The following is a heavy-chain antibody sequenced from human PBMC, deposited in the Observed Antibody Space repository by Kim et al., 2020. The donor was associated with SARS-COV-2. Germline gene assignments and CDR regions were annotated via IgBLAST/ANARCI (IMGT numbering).Heavy chain of an antibody. V-gene: IGHV3-23*01. J-gene: IGHJ6*02. CDR2: ISGSGGST. Sequence: GGSLRLSCAASGFTFSSYAMSWVRQAPGKGLEWVSAISGSGGSTYYADSVKGRFTISRDNSKNTLYLQMNSLRAEDTAVYYCAKDELLDYGDYPYYYYGMDVWGQGTTVTVSS. D-gene: IGHD4-17*01. CDR3: AKDELLDYGDYPYYYYGMDV. CDR1: GFTFSSYA.